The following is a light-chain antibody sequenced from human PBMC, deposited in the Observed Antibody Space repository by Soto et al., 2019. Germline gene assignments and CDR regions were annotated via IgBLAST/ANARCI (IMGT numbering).Light chain of an antibody. V-gene: IGKV3-15*01. Sequence: EIVMTQSPATLSVSPGQRATLSCRATQSVSSNLAWYLQKPGQAPRLLTYGASTRATGIPDRISGSGSETEFTLTISSLQPEDFAVYYCQQYNNWPRTFGQGTKVDI. CDR1: QSVSSN. CDR3: QQYNNWPRT. J-gene: IGKJ1*01. CDR2: GAS.